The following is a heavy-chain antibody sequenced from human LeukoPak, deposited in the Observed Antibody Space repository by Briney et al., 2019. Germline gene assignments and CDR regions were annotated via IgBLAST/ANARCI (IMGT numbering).Heavy chain of an antibody. CDR1: GYSINSGYN. Sequence: SETLSLTCAVSGYSINSGYNWGWIRQPPGKGLEWIGSIFHSGSTYYNPSLKSRVTISVDTAKKQFSLKLSSVTAAVTAVYYCARDRWGYSGYDVVDYWGQGTLVTVSS. CDR2: IFHSGST. J-gene: IGHJ4*02. CDR3: ARDRWGYSGYDVVDY. V-gene: IGHV4-38-2*02. D-gene: IGHD5-12*01.